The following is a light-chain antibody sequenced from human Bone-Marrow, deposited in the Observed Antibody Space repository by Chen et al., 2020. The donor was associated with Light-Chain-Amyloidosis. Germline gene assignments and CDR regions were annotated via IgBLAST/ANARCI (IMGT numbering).Light chain of an antibody. CDR3: SSYTITNTRV. V-gene: IGLV2-14*01. Sequence: QSALTQPASASGSPGQSIPIPCTGTSSDVGGDNHVSWYQQHPDKAPKLMIYEVTNRPSWVPDRFSGSKSDNTASLTISGLQTEDEADYFCSSYTITNTRVFGSGTRVTVL. CDR1: SSDVGGDNH. J-gene: IGLJ1*01. CDR2: EVT.